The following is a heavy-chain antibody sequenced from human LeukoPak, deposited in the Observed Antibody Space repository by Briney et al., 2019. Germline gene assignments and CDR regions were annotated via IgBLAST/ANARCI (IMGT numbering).Heavy chain of an antibody. V-gene: IGHV3-23*01. J-gene: IGHJ6*03. CDR3: AKHLGSHSFLFYYMDV. CDR1: QFTVSRFA. D-gene: IGHD2-21*01. Sequence: GGSLRLSCEASQFTVSRFAMSWIRQAPGTGLEWVSTLSGSGTATYYADSVKGRFTTSRDNSKDTLYLQMDKLRADDTAVYYCAKHLGSHSFLFYYMDVWGTGTSVIVSS. CDR2: LSGSGTAT.